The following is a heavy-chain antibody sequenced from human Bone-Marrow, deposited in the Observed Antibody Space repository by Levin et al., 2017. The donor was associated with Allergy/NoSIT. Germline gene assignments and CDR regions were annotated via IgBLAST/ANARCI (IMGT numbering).Heavy chain of an antibody. CDR3: AMGQTSKSSLDY. D-gene: IGHD2-2*01. CDR1: GFTFSSYA. V-gene: IGHV3-30-3*01. Sequence: PGGSLRLSCAASGFTFSSYAMHWVRQAPGKGLEWVAVISYDGSNKYYADSVKGRFTISRDNSKNTLYLQMNSLRAEDTAVYYCAMGQTSKSSLDYWGQGTLVTVSS. J-gene: IGHJ4*02. CDR2: ISYDGSNK.